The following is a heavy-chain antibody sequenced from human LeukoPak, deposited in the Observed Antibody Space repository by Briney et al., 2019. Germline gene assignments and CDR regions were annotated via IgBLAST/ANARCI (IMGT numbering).Heavy chain of an antibody. D-gene: IGHD4-17*01. Sequence: GGSLRLSCAASGFTFSSYEMNWVRQAPGKGLEWVSYISSSGSTIYYADSVKGRFTISRDNAKNSLYLQMNSLRAEDTAVYYCARVGPTVTFDYWGQGTLVTVSS. CDR2: ISSSGSTI. V-gene: IGHV3-48*03. J-gene: IGHJ4*02. CDR1: GFTFSSYE. CDR3: ARVGPTVTFDY.